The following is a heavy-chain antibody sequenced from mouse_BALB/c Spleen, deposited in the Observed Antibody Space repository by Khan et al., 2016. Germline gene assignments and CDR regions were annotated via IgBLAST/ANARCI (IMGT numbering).Heavy chain of an antibody. CDR3: ARRAYYGGIDY. V-gene: IGHV9-3-1*01. CDR1: GYTFTNYG. CDR2: INTYTGEP. J-gene: IGHJ2*01. Sequence: QIQLVQSGPELKKPGETVKISCKASGYTFTNYGMNWVNQAPGKGLKWMGWINTYTGEPTYADDFKGRFAFSLETYASTAYLQINNLKNEDPATYCGARRAYYGGIDYWGQGTTLTVSS. D-gene: IGHD1-1*01.